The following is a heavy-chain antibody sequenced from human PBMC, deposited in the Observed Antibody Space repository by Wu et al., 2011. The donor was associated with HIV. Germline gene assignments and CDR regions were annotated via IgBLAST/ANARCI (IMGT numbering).Heavy chain of an antibody. CDR2: ISAYNGNT. CDR1: GYTFTSYG. J-gene: IGHJ4*02. D-gene: IGHD5-24*01. Sequence: QVQLVQSGAEVKKPGASVKVSCKASGYTFTSYGISWVRQAPGQGLEWMGWISAYNGNTKYAQKLQVRVTMTTDTSTSTAYMELRSLRSDDTAVYYCARDTPGRCLQVSGGDYWGQGTLVTVSS. CDR3: ARDTPGRCLQVSGGDY. V-gene: IGHV1-18*04.